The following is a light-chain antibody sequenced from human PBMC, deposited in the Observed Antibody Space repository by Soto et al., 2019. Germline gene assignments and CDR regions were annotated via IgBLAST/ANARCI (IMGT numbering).Light chain of an antibody. V-gene: IGKV1-39*01. CDR2: AAS. Sequence: DIQMTQSPSSLSASVGDRVTITCRASQSISSYLNWYQQKPGKAPKLLIYAASSLRSGVPSRFSGSGSGTDFTLTISNLQPEDFATYYCQLSYSTPVTFGQGTRLEIK. CDR3: QLSYSTPVT. J-gene: IGKJ5*01. CDR1: QSISSY.